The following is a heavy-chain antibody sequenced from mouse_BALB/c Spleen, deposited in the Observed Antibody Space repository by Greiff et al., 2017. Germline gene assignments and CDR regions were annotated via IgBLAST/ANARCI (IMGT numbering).Heavy chain of an antibody. D-gene: IGHD2-4*01. CDR1: GFTFTDYY. CDR2: IRNKANGYTT. J-gene: IGHJ3*01. Sequence: EVKVEESGGGLVQPGGSLRLSCATSGFTFTDYYMSWVRQPPGKALEWLGFIRNKANGYTTEYSASVKGRFTISRDNAKNTLYLEMSSLRSEDTAMYYCARERGEYDYPAWFAYWGQGTLVTVSA. V-gene: IGHV7-3*02. CDR3: ARERGEYDYPAWFAY.